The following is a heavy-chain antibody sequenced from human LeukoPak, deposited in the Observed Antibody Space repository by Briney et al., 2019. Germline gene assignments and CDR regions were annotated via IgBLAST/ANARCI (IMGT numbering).Heavy chain of an antibody. Sequence: SETLSLTCNVSGGSISSGGYYWSWIRQHPGKGLEWIGYIYYSGSTYYNPSLKSRVTISVDTSKNQFSLRLSSVTAADTAVYYCARDCCGDGYNVSPRLGLFDYWGQGTLVTVSS. D-gene: IGHD5-24*01. CDR3: ARDCCGDGYNVSPRLGLFDY. CDR1: GGSISSGGYY. CDR2: IYYSGST. V-gene: IGHV4-31*03. J-gene: IGHJ4*02.